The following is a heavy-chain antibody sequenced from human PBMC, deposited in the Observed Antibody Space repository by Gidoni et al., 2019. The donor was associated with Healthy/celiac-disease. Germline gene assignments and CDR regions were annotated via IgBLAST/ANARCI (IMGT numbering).Heavy chain of an antibody. CDR3: ARDNVDTAMGFDI. CDR1: GDTFTSYA. V-gene: IGHV1-3*01. D-gene: IGHD5-18*01. CDR2: INAGNGNT. J-gene: IGHJ3*02. Sequence: QVQLVQSGAEVKKPGASVKVSCKASGDTFTSYAMHWVRQAPGQRLEWMGWINAGNGNTNYSQKFQGRVTITRDTSASTAYMELSSLRSEDTAVYYCARDNVDTAMGFDIWGQGTMVTVSS.